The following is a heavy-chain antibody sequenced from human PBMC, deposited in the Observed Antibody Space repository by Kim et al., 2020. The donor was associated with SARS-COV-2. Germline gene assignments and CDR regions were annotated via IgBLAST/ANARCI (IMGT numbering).Heavy chain of an antibody. CDR1: GGSISSGDYY. CDR2: VYSNGET. J-gene: IGHJ4*02. Sequence: SETLSLTCSVSGGSISSGDYYWGWLRQPPGKGPEWIASVYSNGETYYNPSLKSRATISLHTSTNQFSLKLKSVTAADTAVFYCARFGAVGDAAYWGQGTLVTVSS. V-gene: IGHV4-39*01. D-gene: IGHD3-10*01. CDR3: ARFGAVGDAAY.